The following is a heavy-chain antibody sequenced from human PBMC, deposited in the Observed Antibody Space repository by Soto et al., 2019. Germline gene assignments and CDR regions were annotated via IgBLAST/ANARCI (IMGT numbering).Heavy chain of an antibody. V-gene: IGHV4-59*08. J-gene: IGHJ3*02. CDR2: VYYSGST. D-gene: IGHD3-16*01. Sequence: SETLSLTCTVSGGSISYYYWNWIRQPPGKGLEWMGFVYYSGSTNYSPSLKSRVTISVDTSLNQISLKLSSVTAADTAVYYCARLDKGLEAYDIWSQGTMVTVSS. CDR3: ARLDKGLEAYDI. CDR1: GGSISYYY.